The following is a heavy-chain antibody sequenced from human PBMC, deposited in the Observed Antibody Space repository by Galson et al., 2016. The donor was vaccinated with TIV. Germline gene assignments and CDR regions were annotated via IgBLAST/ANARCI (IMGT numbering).Heavy chain of an antibody. V-gene: IGHV1-69*13. CDR2: IIPIFNIA. CDR1: GGIFRNYP. CDR3: ARAGGGYHDTYWYFDL. D-gene: IGHD3-22*01. J-gene: IGHJ2*01. Sequence: SVKVSCKASGGIFRNYPISWVRQAPGQGLEWMGGIIPIFNIADYAQKFQGRVTITADESARTVSMELSSLRSDDTAVYYCARAGGGYHDTYWYFDLWGRGTLVTVS.